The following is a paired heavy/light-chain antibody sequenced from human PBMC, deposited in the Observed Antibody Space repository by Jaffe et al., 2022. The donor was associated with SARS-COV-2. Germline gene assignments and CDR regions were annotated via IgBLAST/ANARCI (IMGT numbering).Light chain of an antibody. CDR3: QQYNSYPRT. CDR2: AAS. J-gene: IGKJ3*01. CDR1: QDISNN. V-gene: IGKV1-16*02. Sequence: DIQMTQSPSSLSASVGDRVTIACRASQDISNNLAWLQQKPGKAPRSLIYAASTLQSGVPSKFSGSGSGTVFTLTISSLQPEDFATYYCQQYNSYPRTSGPGTTVDFK.
Heavy chain of an antibody. Sequence: VQLVESGGGLVQPGGSLRLSCAASGFSFSRHWMSWVRQAPGKGLEWVATIKQDGSESYYVDSVKGRFTISRDNAKNSLYLQMNSLRAEDTAVYFCARDGRIVVTPNLWGQGTLVTVSS. CDR2: IKQDGSES. D-gene: IGHD1-26*01. CDR3: ARDGRIVVTPNL. CDR1: GFSFSRHW. V-gene: IGHV3-7*01. J-gene: IGHJ5*02.